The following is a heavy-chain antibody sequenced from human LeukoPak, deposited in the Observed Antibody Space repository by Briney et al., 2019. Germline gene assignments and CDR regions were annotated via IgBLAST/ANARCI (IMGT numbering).Heavy chain of an antibody. CDR1: GVPLSRWGYF. CDR2: IYYSGNT. V-gene: IGHV4-31*03. J-gene: IGHJ5*02. Sequence: TLSLTRTLSGVPLSRWGYFGIWIRQPPGKALECIGYIYYSGNTYYNLSLKSRVTITVDTSKIQFSLKLSSVTAADTAVYYCARGTGDYGWFDPWGQGTLVSVSS. D-gene: IGHD4-17*01. CDR3: ARGTGDYGWFDP.